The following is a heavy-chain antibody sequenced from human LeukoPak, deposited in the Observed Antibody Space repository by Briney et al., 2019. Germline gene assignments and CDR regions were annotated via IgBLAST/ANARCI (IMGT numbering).Heavy chain of an antibody. CDR3: TTDSHALWYYDSSGYEGPPLSS. J-gene: IGHJ3*01. D-gene: IGHD3-22*01. CDR2: IKSKTDGGTT. V-gene: IGHV3-15*01. Sequence: GGSLRLSCAASGFTFSNAWMSWVRQAPGKGLEWVGRIKSKTDGGTTDYAAPVKGRFTISRDDSKNTLYLQMNSLKTEDTAVYYCTTDSHALWYYDSSGYEGPPLSSWGQGTMVTVSS. CDR1: GFTFSNAW.